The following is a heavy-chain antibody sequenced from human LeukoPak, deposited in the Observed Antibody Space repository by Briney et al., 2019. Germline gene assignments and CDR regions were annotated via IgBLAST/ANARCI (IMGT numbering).Heavy chain of an antibody. CDR3: ARLIVRGGFDY. Sequence: SGPTLVKPAQTLTLTCSFSGFSLSTSGVAVGWIRQPPGKALEWLALIYWNDDKRYSPSLKSRLTITKVTSKNHVVLTMTNMDPVDTATYYCARLIVRGGFDYWGQGTLVTVSP. D-gene: IGHD3-10*01. V-gene: IGHV2-5*01. CDR2: IYWNDDK. CDR1: GFSLSTSGVA. J-gene: IGHJ4*02.